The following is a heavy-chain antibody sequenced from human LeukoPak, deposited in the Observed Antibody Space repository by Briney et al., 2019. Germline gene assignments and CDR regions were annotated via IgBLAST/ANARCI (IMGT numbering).Heavy chain of an antibody. CDR2: IYYSGST. D-gene: IGHD3-16*01. Sequence: SETLSLTCSVSGGSISSTTHYWGCIRRPPGKGLEWIGSIYYSGSTYYNPSLKSRVTVSVDTSKNQFSLKLSSMTAADTAVYYCVRGSTLRHYQYWGQGTLVTVSS. CDR3: VRGSTLRHYQY. CDR1: GGSISSTTHY. V-gene: IGHV4-39*01. J-gene: IGHJ4*02.